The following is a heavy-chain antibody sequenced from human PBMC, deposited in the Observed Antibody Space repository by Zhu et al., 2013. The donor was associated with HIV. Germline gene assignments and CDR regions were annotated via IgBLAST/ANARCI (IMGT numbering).Heavy chain of an antibody. J-gene: IGHJ6*02. CDR3: GRDSRISSGGAVSYYGLDI. V-gene: IGHV1-46*01. CDR1: GYTFIDFY. CDR2: VNPSGGGT. D-gene: IGHD3-10*01. Sequence: QVQLVQSGADVKKPGSSVKVSCRASGYTFIDFYMHWVRQAPGQGLEWMGIVNPSGGGTTYAQKFQDRITMTTDTSARTVYMEVSSLKSEDTAIYYCGRDSRISSGGAVSYYGLDIWGQGTTVTVSS.